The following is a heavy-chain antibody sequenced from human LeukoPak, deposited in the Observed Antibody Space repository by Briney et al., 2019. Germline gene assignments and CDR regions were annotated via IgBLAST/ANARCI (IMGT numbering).Heavy chain of an antibody. CDR3: ASVMNDYGDFDDAFDI. Sequence: GGSLRLSCAASGFTFSSYGFHWVRQAPGKGLDWVAVIWHDGSNDFYSDSVKGRFTISRDNSKNTVYLQMNSLRAEDTAVYYCASVMNDYGDFDDAFDIWGQGTMVTVSS. J-gene: IGHJ3*02. V-gene: IGHV3-33*01. CDR1: GFTFSSYG. CDR2: IWHDGSND. D-gene: IGHD4-17*01.